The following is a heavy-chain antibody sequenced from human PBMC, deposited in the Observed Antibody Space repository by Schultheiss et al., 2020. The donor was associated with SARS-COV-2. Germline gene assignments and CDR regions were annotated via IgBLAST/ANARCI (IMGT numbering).Heavy chain of an antibody. Sequence: GGSLRLSCAASGFTFSSYGMNWVRQAPGKGLEWVSSISSSSSYIYYADSVKGRFTISRDNAKNSLYLQMNSLRAEDTAVYYCARDTHMVRGVITTPLNYWGQGTLVTVSS. J-gene: IGHJ4*02. CDR2: ISSSSSYI. CDR3: ARDTHMVRGVITTPLNY. CDR1: GFTFSSYG. V-gene: IGHV3-21*01. D-gene: IGHD3-10*01.